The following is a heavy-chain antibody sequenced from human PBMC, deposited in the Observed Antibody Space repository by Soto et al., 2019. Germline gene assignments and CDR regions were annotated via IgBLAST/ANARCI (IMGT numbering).Heavy chain of an antibody. Sequence: GGSLRLSCAASGFTFSIYSMNWVRQAPEKGLVWVSRVNNDGGNSIYADSVTGRFITSRDNAKNMVYLQMNTLRTEDTAVYYCARGGFHHGFDIWGQGTMVTVSS. CDR2: VNNDGGNS. CDR1: GFTFSIYS. J-gene: IGHJ3*02. V-gene: IGHV3-74*01. CDR3: ARGGFHHGFDI.